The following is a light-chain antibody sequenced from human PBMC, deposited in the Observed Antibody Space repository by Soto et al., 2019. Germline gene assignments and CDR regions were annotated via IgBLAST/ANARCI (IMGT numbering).Light chain of an antibody. J-gene: IGKJ5*01. Sequence: EVVLTQSPGTLSLSPGERATLSCRDSQSVTNDYLAWYQHKPGQAPRLLIYGASSGATDIPDRFSGSGSGTDFTLTISRLEPEDFAVYYCQQYGASPITFGPGTRLEIK. V-gene: IGKV3-20*01. CDR1: QSVTNDY. CDR3: QQYGASPIT. CDR2: GAS.